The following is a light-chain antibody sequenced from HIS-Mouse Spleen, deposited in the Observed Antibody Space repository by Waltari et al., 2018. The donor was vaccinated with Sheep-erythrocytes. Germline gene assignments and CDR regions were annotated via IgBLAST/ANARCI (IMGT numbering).Light chain of an antibody. V-gene: IGLV2-8*01. Sequence: QSALTQPPSASGSPGQSVTISCTGTSSDVGGYNYVAWYQQHPGKAPKLMIYGVSKRPSGVPDRFSGSKSGNTASLTVSGLQAEDAADYCCSSYAGSNNWVFGGGTKLTVL. CDR2: GVS. J-gene: IGLJ3*02. CDR3: SSYAGSNNWV. CDR1: SSDVGGYNY.